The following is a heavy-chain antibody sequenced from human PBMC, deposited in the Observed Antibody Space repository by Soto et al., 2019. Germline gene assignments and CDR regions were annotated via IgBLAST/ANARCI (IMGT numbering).Heavy chain of an antibody. CDR3: ARDPGATVVTQTDWYFAL. J-gene: IGHJ2*01. CDR2: ISAYNGNT. Sequence: QVQLVQSGAEVKKPGASVKVSCKASGYTFTSYGISWVRQAPGQGLEWMGWISAYNGNTNYAQKLQGRVTMTADTSTSTAYKERRSLRSDDTAVYSWARDPGATVVTQTDWYFALWGRGTLVTVSS. V-gene: IGHV1-18*01. D-gene: IGHD4-17*01. CDR1: GYTFTSYG.